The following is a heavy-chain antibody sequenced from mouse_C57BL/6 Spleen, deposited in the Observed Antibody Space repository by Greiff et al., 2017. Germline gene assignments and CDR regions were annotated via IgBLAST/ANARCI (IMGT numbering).Heavy chain of an antibody. CDR1: GYSFTGYY. CDR2: INPSTGGT. D-gene: IGHD1-1*01. Sequence: EVMLVESGPELVKPGASVKISCKASGYSFTGYYMNWVKQSPEKSLEWIGEINPSTGGTTYNQKFKAKATLTVDKSSSTAYMQLKSLTSEDSAVYYGVYGSSYGYFDYWGQGTTLTVSS. CDR3: VYGSSYGYFDY. J-gene: IGHJ2*01. V-gene: IGHV1-42*01.